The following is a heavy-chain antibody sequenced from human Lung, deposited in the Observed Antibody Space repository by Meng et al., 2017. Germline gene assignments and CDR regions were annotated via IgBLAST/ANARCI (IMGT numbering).Heavy chain of an antibody. CDR1: GDSIRNFY. Sequence: SETLSLTCSVSGDSIRNFYWSWIRQSPGRGLEWIGYIYYTGNTDYNPSLKSRVTISIDTSKNQFSLNLSSVTAAATAVYYCATIAVSGKGYWGQGTLATVSS. CDR3: ATIAVSGKGY. D-gene: IGHD6-19*01. V-gene: IGHV4-59*01. J-gene: IGHJ4*02. CDR2: IYYTGNT.